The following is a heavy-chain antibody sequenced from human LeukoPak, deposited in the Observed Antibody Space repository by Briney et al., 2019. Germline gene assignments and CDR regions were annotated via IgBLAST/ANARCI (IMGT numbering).Heavy chain of an antibody. CDR3: ARHVRKRGIAVAGTPGWFDP. V-gene: IGHV4-59*08. CDR2: IYYSGST. CDR1: GGSISSYY. D-gene: IGHD6-19*01. J-gene: IGHJ5*02. Sequence: PSETLSLTCTVSGGSISSYYWNWIRQPPGKGLEWIGYIYYSGSTNYNPSLKSRVTISVDTSKNQFSLNLTSVTAADTAVYYCARHVRKRGIAVAGTPGWFDPWGQGIQVTVSS.